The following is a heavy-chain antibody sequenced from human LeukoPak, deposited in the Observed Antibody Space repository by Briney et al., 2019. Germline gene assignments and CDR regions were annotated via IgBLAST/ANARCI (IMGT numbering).Heavy chain of an antibody. CDR3: ARMQGYAYSDY. V-gene: IGHV1-69*13. CDR2: IIPFYETT. Sequence: GASVKVCCKTSGYTFTSYGISWVRQAPGQGLEWMGGIIPFYETTNFAQKFQGRVTITADETTSTVYMVLSSLRSEDTAVYYCARMQGYAYSDYWGQGTLVTVSS. J-gene: IGHJ4*02. CDR1: GYTFTSYG. D-gene: IGHD1-1*01.